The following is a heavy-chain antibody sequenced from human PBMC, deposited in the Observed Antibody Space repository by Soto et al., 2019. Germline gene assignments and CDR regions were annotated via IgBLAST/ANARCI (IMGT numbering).Heavy chain of an antibody. CDR3: TRGLLGGAPAYTFHGMDV. V-gene: IGHV3-72*01. CDR1: GFTFSDHY. J-gene: IGHJ6*01. D-gene: IGHD3-16*01. Sequence: EVQLVESGGGLVQPGGSLRLSCAASGFTFSDHYMDWVRQAPGKGLEWVARSRNRVNSHTTEYAASVKGRFTISRDESKISLYLQMNSLKIEDTAVYDCTRGLLGGAPAYTFHGMDVWGQGTTVTVSS. CDR2: SRNRVNSHTT.